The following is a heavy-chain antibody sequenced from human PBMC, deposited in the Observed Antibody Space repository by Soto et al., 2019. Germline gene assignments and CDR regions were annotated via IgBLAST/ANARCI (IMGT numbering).Heavy chain of an antibody. CDR1: GYSFTSYW. Sequence: IRGGESLKISCKGSGYSFTSYWIGWVRQMPGKGLEWMGIIYPGDSDTRYAPPSQAKVPTPANKPSSTAYRKGSSLKASDTAMYYCPRNAYFGGAGFPYYFDYWGQGTLVTVSS. V-gene: IGHV5-51*01. CDR3: PRNAYFGGAGFPYYFDY. D-gene: IGHD2-21*01. CDR2: IYPGDSDT. J-gene: IGHJ4*02.